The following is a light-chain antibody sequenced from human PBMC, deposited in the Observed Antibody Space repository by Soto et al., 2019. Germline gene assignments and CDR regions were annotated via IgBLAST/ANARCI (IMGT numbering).Light chain of an antibody. CDR1: QSFIGRQ. Sequence: DTVLTQSPGTLSLSAGESATLSCRAIQSFIGRQLAWYQHKPCQAPRLLIYGVSTRATGIPDRFTGSGSGTDFTLTISRLEPEDFAVFYCQVYGPVPPITFGQGARLEIK. J-gene: IGKJ5*01. CDR2: GVS. CDR3: QVYGPVPPIT. V-gene: IGKV3-20*01.